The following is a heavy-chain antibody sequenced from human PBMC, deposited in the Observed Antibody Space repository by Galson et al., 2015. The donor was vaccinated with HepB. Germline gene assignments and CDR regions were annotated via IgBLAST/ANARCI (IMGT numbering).Heavy chain of an antibody. CDR3: VRDDYGTYDY. CDR1: GITVSGYA. CDR2: IWYDGSKK. J-gene: IGHJ4*01. V-gene: IGHV3-33*01. Sequence: SLRLSCAASGITVSGYAMHWVRQAPGKGLELVAIIWYDGSKKYYADSVKGRFTISRDNSKNMINLQMNSLRVEDTAVYYCVRDDYGTYDYWGHGTQVTVSS. D-gene: IGHD4/OR15-4a*01.